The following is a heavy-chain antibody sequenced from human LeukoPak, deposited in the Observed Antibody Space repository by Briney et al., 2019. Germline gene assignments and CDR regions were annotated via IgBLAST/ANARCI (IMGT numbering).Heavy chain of an antibody. J-gene: IGHJ6*03. Sequence: SVKVSCKASGGTFSSYAISWVRRAPGQGLEWMGGIIPIFGTANYAQKFQGRVTITADESTSTAYMQLSSLRSEDTAVYYCARGRLEMATITTRMWNYYYYMDVWGKGTTVTISS. V-gene: IGHV1-69*13. CDR2: IIPIFGTA. D-gene: IGHD5-24*01. CDR1: GGTFSSYA. CDR3: ARGRLEMATITTRMWNYYYYMDV.